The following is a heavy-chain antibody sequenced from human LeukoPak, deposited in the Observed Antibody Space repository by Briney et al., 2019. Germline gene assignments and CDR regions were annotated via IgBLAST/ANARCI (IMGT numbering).Heavy chain of an antibody. J-gene: IGHJ1*01. V-gene: IGHV4-31*03. D-gene: IGHD3-22*01. Sequence: SQTLSLTCTVSGGSISSGVYYWSWIRQHPGKGLEWIGYIYYSGSTYYNPSLKSRVTISVDTSKNQFSLKLSSVTAADTAVYYCARAPSDSWFQHWGQGTLVTVSS. CDR1: GGSISSGVYY. CDR2: IYYSGST. CDR3: ARAPSDSWFQH.